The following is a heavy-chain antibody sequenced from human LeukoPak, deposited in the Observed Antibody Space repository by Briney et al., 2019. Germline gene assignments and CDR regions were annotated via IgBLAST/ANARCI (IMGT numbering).Heavy chain of an antibody. CDR1: GFTFSSYA. J-gene: IGHJ4*02. V-gene: IGHV3-30-3*01. Sequence: PGGSLRLSCAASGFTFSSYAMHWVRQAPGKGLEWVAVISYDGSNKYYADSVKGRFTISRDNSKNTLYLQMNSLRAEDTAVYYCARDLRWPSNHFDYWGQGTLVTVSS. D-gene: IGHD4-23*01. CDR2: ISYDGSNK. CDR3: ARDLRWPSNHFDY.